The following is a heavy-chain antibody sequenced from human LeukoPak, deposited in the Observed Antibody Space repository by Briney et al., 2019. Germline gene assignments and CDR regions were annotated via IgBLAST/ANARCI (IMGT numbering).Heavy chain of an antibody. V-gene: IGHV4-34*01. CDR2: INHSGST. CDR3: ARGQGYDFWSGYYMDY. Sequence: SSETLSLTCAVYGGSFSGYYWSWIRQPPRKGLEWIGEINHSGSTNYNPSLKSRVNISVDTSKNQFSLKLSSVTAAHTAVYYCARGQGYDFWSGYYMDYWGQGTLVTVSS. CDR1: GGSFSGYY. D-gene: IGHD3-3*01. J-gene: IGHJ4*02.